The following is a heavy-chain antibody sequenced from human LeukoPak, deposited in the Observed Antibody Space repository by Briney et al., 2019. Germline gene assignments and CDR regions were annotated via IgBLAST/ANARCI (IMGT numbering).Heavy chain of an antibody. CDR1: GGSISSRNYY. V-gene: IGHV4-39*01. CDR3: ARQYCSHNDPRLNWLDP. D-gene: IGHD2-15*01. Sequence: SETLSLTCTVSGGSISSRNYYWGWVRQPPGRGLEWIGSIHSGGDTYYIPSLKSRVTMSLDTSKDQVSLKLTSVTAEDTAIYYCARQYCSHNDPRLNWLDPWGRGTLVTVSS. J-gene: IGHJ5*02. CDR2: IHSGGDT.